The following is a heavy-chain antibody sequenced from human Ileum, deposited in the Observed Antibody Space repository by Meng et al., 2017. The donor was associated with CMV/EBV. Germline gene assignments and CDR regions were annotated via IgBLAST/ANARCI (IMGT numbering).Heavy chain of an antibody. CDR1: VDSLISGRHF. D-gene: IGHD2-2*01. CDR3: AADISTAWFYY. V-gene: IGHV4-39*07. CDR2: FHYTETT. Sequence: QRHLSRSCQGSLNPSETLSHTGMFPVDSLISGRHFWGWIRQAPGKVLEWIATFHYTETTHYNPSLRSRLTISVDTAKNQISLKVSSLTAADTAIYYCAADISTAWFYYWGQGSLVTVSS. J-gene: IGHJ4*02.